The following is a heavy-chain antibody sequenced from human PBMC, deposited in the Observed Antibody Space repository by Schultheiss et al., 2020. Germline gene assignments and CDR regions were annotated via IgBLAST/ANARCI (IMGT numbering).Heavy chain of an antibody. D-gene: IGHD3-3*01. J-gene: IGHJ4*02. CDR2: IYYSGST. CDR3: ARKYDFWSGYYHYYFDY. CDR1: GGSISSSSYY. V-gene: IGHV4-39*01. Sequence: SQTLSLTCTVSGGSISSSSYYWGWIRQPPGKGLEWIGSIYYSGSTYYNPSLKSRVTISVDTSKNQFSLKLSSVTAADTAVYYCARKYDFWSGYYHYYFDYWGQGTLVTVSS.